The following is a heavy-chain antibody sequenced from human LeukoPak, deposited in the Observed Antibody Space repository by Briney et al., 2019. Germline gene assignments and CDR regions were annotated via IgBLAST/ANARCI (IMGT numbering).Heavy chain of an antibody. CDR1: GFTFSDYY. V-gene: IGHV3-11*01. J-gene: IGHJ4*02. Sequence: GGSLRLSCAASGFTFSDYYMSWIRQAPGKGLEWVSYISSSGSTIYYAGSVKGRFTISRDNAKNSLYLQMNSLRAEDTAVYYCARSMTTVTTFDYWGQGTLVTVSS. CDR2: ISSSGSTI. CDR3: ARSMTTVTTFDY. D-gene: IGHD4-17*01.